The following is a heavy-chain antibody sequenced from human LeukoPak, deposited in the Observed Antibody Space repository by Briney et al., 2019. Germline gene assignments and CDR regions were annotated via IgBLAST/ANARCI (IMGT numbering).Heavy chain of an antibody. V-gene: IGHV3-48*03. J-gene: IGHJ4*02. CDR2: ISNSGTTI. CDR3: ARGGGSYPFFDY. D-gene: IGHD1-26*01. CDR1: GFTFGIYE. Sequence: GGSLRLSCAASGFTFGIYEMNWVCQAPGKGLEWVSYISNSGTTIYYGDSVKGRFTISRDNTKNSLYLQMNSLRAEDTAVYYCARGGGSYPFFDYWGQGALVTVSS.